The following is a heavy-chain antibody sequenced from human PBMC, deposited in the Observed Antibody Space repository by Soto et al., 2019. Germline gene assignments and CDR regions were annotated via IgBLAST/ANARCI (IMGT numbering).Heavy chain of an antibody. V-gene: IGHV2-5*02. D-gene: IGHD6-13*01. J-gene: IGHJ3*02. CDR2: IYWDDDK. CDR3: AHSLAAAGTDDAFDI. CDR1: GFSLSTSGVG. Sequence: QITLKESGPTLVKPTQTLTLTCTFSGFSLSTSGVGVGWIRQPPGKALEWLALIYWDDDKRYSPSLKSRLTITKDTSKNQVVLKMTNMDTVDTATYYCAHSLAAAGTDDAFDIWGQGTMVTVSS.